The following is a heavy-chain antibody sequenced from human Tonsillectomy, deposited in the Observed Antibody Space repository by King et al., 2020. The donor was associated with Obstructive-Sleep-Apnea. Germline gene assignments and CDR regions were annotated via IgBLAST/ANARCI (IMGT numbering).Heavy chain of an antibody. D-gene: IGHD6-13*01. CDR1: GGSFSDFY. CDR2: INHSGST. J-gene: IGHJ5*02. V-gene: IGHV4-34*01. CDR3: ARGSGAAAVNWFDP. Sequence: VQLQQWGAGLLKPSETLSLTCAVFGGSFSDFYWSWIRQPPGKGLEWIGEINHSGSTNYNPPLKSRVTISVDTSKIQFSLKLNFVTAADTAVYYCARGSGAAAVNWFDPWGQGTLVTVSS.